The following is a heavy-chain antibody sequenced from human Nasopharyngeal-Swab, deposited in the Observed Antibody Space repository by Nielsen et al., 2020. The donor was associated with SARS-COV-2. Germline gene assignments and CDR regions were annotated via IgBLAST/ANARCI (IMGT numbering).Heavy chain of an antibody. CDR1: GFTFSSYA. CDR2: ISGSGGST. Sequence: GGSLRLSCAASGFTFSSYAMSWVRQAPGKGLEWVSAISGSGGSTYYADSVKGRFTISRDNAKNSLYLQMNSLRAEDTAVYYCAREYSSSWAYYYYGMDVWGQGTTVTVSS. CDR3: AREYSSSWAYYYYGMDV. V-gene: IGHV3-23*01. J-gene: IGHJ6*02. D-gene: IGHD6-6*01.